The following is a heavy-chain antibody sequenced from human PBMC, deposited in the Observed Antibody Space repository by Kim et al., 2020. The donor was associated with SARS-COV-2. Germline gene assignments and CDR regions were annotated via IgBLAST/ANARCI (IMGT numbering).Heavy chain of an antibody. CDR2: ISYDGSNK. CDR1: GFTFSSYG. J-gene: IGHJ6*02. Sequence: GGSLRLSCAASGFTFSSYGMHWVRQAPGKGLEWVAVISYDGSNKYYADSVKGRFTISRDNSKNTLYLQMNSLRAEDTAVYYCAKFRLVTMVRGDEDGMDVWGQGTTVTVSS. CDR3: AKFRLVTMVRGDEDGMDV. V-gene: IGHV3-30*18. D-gene: IGHD3-10*01.